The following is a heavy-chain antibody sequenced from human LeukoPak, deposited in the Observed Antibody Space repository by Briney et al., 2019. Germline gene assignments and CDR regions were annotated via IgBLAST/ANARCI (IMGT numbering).Heavy chain of an antibody. D-gene: IGHD6-13*01. Sequence: GGSLRLSCAASGFTFSSYSMNWVRQAPGKGLEWVSSISSSSSYIYYADSVKGRFTISRDNSKNTLYLQMNGLRAEDTAVYYCARAGGPPIAAAGFDIWGQGTMVTVSS. CDR3: ARAGGPPIAAAGFDI. V-gene: IGHV3-21*01. CDR1: GFTFSSYS. J-gene: IGHJ3*02. CDR2: ISSSSSYI.